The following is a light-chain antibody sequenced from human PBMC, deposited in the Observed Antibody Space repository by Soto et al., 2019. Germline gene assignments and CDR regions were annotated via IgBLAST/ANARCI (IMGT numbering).Light chain of an antibody. J-gene: IGKJ1*01. CDR1: QGISNY. CDR3: QQSFSSPPWT. V-gene: IGKV1-27*01. CDR2: GAS. Sequence: DIQMTQSPSFLSAYLGDRVTITCRASQGISNYLAWYQQKPGRLPKLLLFGASTLQSGVPARFSGSGSGTLFTLTINGLLPEDVATYYCQQSFSSPPWTFGQGTKVEIK.